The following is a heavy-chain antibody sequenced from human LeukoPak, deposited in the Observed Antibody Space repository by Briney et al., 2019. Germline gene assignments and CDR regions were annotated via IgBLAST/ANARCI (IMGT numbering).Heavy chain of an antibody. Sequence: SETLSLTCAVYGGSFSGYYWSWIRQPPGKGLEWIGEINHSGSTNYNPSLKSRVTISVDTSKNQSSLKLSSVTAADTAVYYCARGNCHDYVWGSYRYAFDYWGQGTLVTVSS. CDR3: ARGNCHDYVWGSYRYAFDY. D-gene: IGHD3-16*02. CDR1: GGSFSGYY. J-gene: IGHJ4*02. V-gene: IGHV4-34*01. CDR2: INHSGST.